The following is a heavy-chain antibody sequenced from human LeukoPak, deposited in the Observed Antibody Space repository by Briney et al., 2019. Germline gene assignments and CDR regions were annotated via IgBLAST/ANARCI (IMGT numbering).Heavy chain of an antibody. D-gene: IGHD2-15*01. CDR1: GFTFSSYE. CDR3: ARGAKVVGADYYYYMDV. CDR2: IRDTGSTI. V-gene: IGHV3-48*03. Sequence: PGGSLTLSCPASGFTFSSYELNWVRQAAGKGLEWVSYIRDTGSTIYYADSVEGRFTISRDNAKNSLYLQMTSLRAEDTAVYYCARGAKVVGADYYYYMDVWGKGTTVTISS. J-gene: IGHJ6*03.